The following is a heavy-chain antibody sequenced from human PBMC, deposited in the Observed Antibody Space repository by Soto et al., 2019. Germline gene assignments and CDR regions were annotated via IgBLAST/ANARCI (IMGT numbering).Heavy chain of an antibody. Sequence: GGSLRLSCAASGFTFDDYAMHWVRQAPGKGLEWVSYISSSSSTIYYADSVKGRFTISRDNAKNSLYLQMNSLRAEDTAVYYCARHPERIAEIGWFDPWGQGTLVTVSS. J-gene: IGHJ5*02. V-gene: IGHV3-48*01. D-gene: IGHD6-13*01. CDR3: ARHPERIAEIGWFDP. CDR1: GFTFDDYA. CDR2: ISSSSSTI.